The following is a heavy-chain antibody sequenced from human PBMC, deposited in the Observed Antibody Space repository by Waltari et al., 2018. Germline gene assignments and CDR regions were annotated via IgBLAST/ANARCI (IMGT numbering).Heavy chain of an antibody. CDR3: AREEEVAGIGTFDY. Sequence: QVQLVESGGGVVQPGRSLRLSCAASGFTFSSYAMHWVRQAPGKGLGWVAVISYDGSNKYYADSVKGRFTISRDNSKNTLYLQMNSLRAEDTAVYYCAREEEVAGIGTFDYWGQGTLVTVSS. CDR2: ISYDGSNK. CDR1: GFTFSSYA. J-gene: IGHJ4*02. D-gene: IGHD6-19*01. V-gene: IGHV3-30-3*01.